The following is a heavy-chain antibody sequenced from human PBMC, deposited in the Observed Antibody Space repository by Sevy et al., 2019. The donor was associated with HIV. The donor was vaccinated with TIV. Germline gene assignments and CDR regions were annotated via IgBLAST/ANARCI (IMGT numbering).Heavy chain of an antibody. J-gene: IGHJ5*02. V-gene: IGHV1-18*01. D-gene: IGHD3-3*02. CDR2: ISGYNGYT. CDR1: GYSFTNYG. Sequence: ASVKVSCKASGYSFTNYGIGWVRQAPGQGLEWMGWISGYNGYTNYAQNLQGRVTMTTDTSTSTAYMELRSLRSDDTAIYYCAKEGKNIRSWFEPWGQGTLVTVSS. CDR3: AKEGKNIRSWFEP.